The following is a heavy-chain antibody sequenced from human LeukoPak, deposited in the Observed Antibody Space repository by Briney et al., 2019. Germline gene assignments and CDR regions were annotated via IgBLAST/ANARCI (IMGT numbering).Heavy chain of an antibody. D-gene: IGHD6-19*01. CDR3: AKDDHSGWFWVFHY. V-gene: IGHV3-23*01. CDR1: GFAFSSYW. CDR2: ISGSGDST. Sequence: GGSLRLSCAASGFAFSSYWMSWVRQAPGKGLEWVSFISGSGDSTYYADSVKGRFTISRDISKNTLYLQMNNLRAEDTAVYYCAKDDHSGWFWVFHYWGQGTLVTVSS. J-gene: IGHJ4*02.